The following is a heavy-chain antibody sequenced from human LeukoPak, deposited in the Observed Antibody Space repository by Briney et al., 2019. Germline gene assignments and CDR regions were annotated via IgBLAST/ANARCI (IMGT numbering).Heavy chain of an antibody. J-gene: IGHJ4*02. CDR3: AREIYSISCHDY. CDR1: GFTFSSYE. V-gene: IGHV3-48*03. D-gene: IGHD6-13*01. CDR2: ISSSGNTI. Sequence: GGSLRLSCAASGFTFSSYEMNWVRQPPGKGLEWVSYISSSGNTIYYADSVKGRFTISRDNAKNSLYLQMNSLRAEDTAVYYCAREIYSISCHDYWGQGTLVTVSS.